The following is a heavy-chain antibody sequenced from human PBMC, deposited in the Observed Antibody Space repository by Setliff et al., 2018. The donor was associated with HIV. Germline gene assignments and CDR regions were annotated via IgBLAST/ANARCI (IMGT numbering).Heavy chain of an antibody. CDR1: GYAFDNYW. Sequence: LGESLKISCRASGYAFDNYWIGWVRQMPGKGLEWMGVMYPGDSDHRYSPSFQGQVTISADKSIRTAYLQWSSLKASDTAMYYCALGYYYGSGSSGVFDIWGQGTMVTVSS. CDR2: MYPGDSDH. D-gene: IGHD3-10*01. CDR3: ALGYYYGSGSSGVFDI. J-gene: IGHJ3*02. V-gene: IGHV5-51*01.